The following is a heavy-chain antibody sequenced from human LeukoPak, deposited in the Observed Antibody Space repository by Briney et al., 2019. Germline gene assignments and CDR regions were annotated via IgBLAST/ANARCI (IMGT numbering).Heavy chain of an antibody. D-gene: IGHD4-11*01. CDR3: ARVDSNYFHYYYYMDV. V-gene: IGHV1-2*02. CDR2: INPNSGGT. Sequence: ASVKVSCKASGYIFTGYYMHWVRQAPGQGLEWMGWINPNSGGTNYAQKFQGRVTMTRDTSISTAYMELRSLRSDDTAVYYCARVDSNYFHYYYYMDVWGKGTTVTVSS. J-gene: IGHJ6*03. CDR1: GYIFTGYY.